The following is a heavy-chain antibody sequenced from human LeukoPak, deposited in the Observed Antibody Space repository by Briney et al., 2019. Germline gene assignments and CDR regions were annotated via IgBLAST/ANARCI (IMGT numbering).Heavy chain of an antibody. CDR2: IYHSGST. CDR3: ASEPDMTAGTDY. D-gene: IGHD6-13*01. CDR1: GGSISRGGYY. J-gene: IGHJ4*02. Sequence: SETLSLTCTVSGGSISRGGYYWSWIRQPPGKGLKWIGYIYHSGSTYYNPSLKSRVTISVDRSKNQFSLKLSSVTAADTAVYYCASEPDMTAGTDYWGQGTLVTATS. V-gene: IGHV4-30-2*01.